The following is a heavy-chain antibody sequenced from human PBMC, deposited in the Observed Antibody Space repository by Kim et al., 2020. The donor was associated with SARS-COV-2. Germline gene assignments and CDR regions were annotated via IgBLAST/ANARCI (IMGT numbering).Heavy chain of an antibody. V-gene: IGHV4-39*01. Sequence: PSLKSRVPISVDTSKNQFSLKLSSVTAADTAVYYCARHGIAVAANFDYWGQGTLVTVSS. CDR3: ARHGIAVAANFDY. J-gene: IGHJ4*02. D-gene: IGHD6-19*01.